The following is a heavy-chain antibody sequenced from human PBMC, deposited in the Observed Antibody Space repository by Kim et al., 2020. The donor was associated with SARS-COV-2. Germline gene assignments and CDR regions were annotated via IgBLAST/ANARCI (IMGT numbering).Heavy chain of an antibody. D-gene: IGHD6-6*01. CDR3: ARPSSSSWNYYYYGMDV. Sequence: LKSRVTISVDTSKNQFSLKLSSVTAADTAVYYCARPSSSSWNYYYYGMDVWGQGTTVTVSS. V-gene: IGHV4-39*01. J-gene: IGHJ6*02.